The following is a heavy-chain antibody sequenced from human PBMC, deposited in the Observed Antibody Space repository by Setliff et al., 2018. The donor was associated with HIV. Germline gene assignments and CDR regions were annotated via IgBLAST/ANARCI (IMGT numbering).Heavy chain of an antibody. J-gene: IGHJ4*02. CDR2: IYNSGST. D-gene: IGHD2-2*01. V-gene: IGHV4-59*11. CDR3: ARLHLRVPPSIFDY. Sequence: PSETLSLTCTVSGGSISSHHWSWIRQPPGKGLEWIGSIYNSGSTNYNPSLTSRVTVSVDTSKNQFSLKLTSVTAADTAVYFCARLHLRVPPSIFDYWSPGTMVTVSS. CDR1: GGSISSHH.